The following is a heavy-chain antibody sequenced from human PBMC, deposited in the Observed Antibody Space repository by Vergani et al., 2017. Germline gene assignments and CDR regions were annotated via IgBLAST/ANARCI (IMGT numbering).Heavy chain of an antibody. Sequence: QVQLQESGPGLLKPSQTLSLTCTVSGGSVSSGGYYWSWIRQPPGKGLEWIGYIYYSGSTNYNPSLKSRVTISVDTSKNQFSLKRSSVTAADTAVYYCARGWSGDYVYDYWGQGTLVTVSS. CDR3: ARGWSGDYVYDY. CDR2: IYYSGST. V-gene: IGHV4-61*08. D-gene: IGHD4-17*01. J-gene: IGHJ4*02. CDR1: GGSVSSGGYY.